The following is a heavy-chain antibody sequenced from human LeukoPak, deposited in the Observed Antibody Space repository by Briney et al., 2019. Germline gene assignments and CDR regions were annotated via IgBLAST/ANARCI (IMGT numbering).Heavy chain of an antibody. J-gene: IGHJ4*02. V-gene: IGHV3-23*01. CDR1: GFTFSSYA. CDR3: AKSAGVYDSSGYYIITPFDY. CDR2: ISGSGGST. D-gene: IGHD3-22*01. Sequence: GGSLRLSCAASGFTFSSYAMSWVRQAPGKGLEWVSAISGSGGSTYYADSVKGRFTISRDNSKNTLYLQMNSLRAEDTAVYYCAKSAGVYDSSGYYIITPFDYWGQGTLVTVSS.